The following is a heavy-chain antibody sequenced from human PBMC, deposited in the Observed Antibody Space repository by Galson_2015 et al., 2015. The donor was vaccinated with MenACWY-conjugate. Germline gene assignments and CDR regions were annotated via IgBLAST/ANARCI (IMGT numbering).Heavy chain of an antibody. V-gene: IGHV3-48*02. D-gene: IGHD6-25*01. CDR1: GFTFSTYS. CDR2: ISSSSSTI. J-gene: IGHJ4*02. Sequence: SLRLSCAASGFTFSTYSMNWVRQAPGKGLEWVSYISSSSSTIYYADSVKGRFTISRDNAKNSLYLQMNTLRDEDTAVYYCTRQCGIVAADGCGYWGQGTLVTVSS. CDR3: TRQCGIVAADGCGY.